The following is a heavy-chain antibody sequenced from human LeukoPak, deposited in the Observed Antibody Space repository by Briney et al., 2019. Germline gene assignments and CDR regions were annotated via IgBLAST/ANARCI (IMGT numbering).Heavy chain of an antibody. J-gene: IGHJ3*02. V-gene: IGHV3-48*03. CDR2: ISSSGSTI. CDR1: GFTFSSYE. CDR3: ARVVLTGYYFDAFDI. Sequence: GGSLRLSCAASGFTFSSYEMNWVRQAPGKGLEWVSYISSSGSTIYYADSVKGRFTISRDNAKISLYLQMNSLRDEDTAVYYCARVVLTGYYFDAFDIWGQGTMVTVSS. D-gene: IGHD3-9*01.